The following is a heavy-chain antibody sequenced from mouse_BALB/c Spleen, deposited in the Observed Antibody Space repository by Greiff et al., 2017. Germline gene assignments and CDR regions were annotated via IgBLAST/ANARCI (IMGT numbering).Heavy chain of an antibody. CDR3: ARGEGYYYAMDY. V-gene: IGHV1-87*01. CDR1: GYTFTSYW. Sequence: QVQLKESGAELARPGASVKLSCKASGYTFTSYWMQWVKQRPGQGLEWIGAIYPGDGDTRYTQKFKGKATLTADKSSSTAYMQLSSLASEDSAVYYCARGEGYYYAMDYWGQGTSVTVSS. CDR2: IYPGDGDT. J-gene: IGHJ4*01.